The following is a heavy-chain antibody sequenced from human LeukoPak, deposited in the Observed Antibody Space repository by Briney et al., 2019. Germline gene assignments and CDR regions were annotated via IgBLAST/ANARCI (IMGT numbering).Heavy chain of an antibody. Sequence: GGSLRLSCAASGFTFSSYWMSWVRQAPGKGLEWVAQIKADGSGNYYVDSVKGRFTMSRDNAQNSLYLQMNSLRAEDTAVYYCAREVVLSTSAWFEYWGQGTLVTVSS. J-gene: IGHJ4*02. CDR2: IKADGSGN. V-gene: IGHV3-7*01. CDR3: AREVVLSTSAWFEY. CDR1: GFTFSSYW. D-gene: IGHD3-22*01.